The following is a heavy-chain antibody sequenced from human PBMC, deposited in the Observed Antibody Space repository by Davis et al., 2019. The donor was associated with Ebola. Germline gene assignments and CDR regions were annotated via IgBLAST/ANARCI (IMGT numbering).Heavy chain of an antibody. CDR2: INPRGKA. V-gene: IGHV4-34*01. CDR1: GGSLSDYF. Sequence: PSETLSLTCAVDGGSLSDYFWGWIRQPPGKGLEWIGEINPRGKAKYNPSLKSRATLSIDTSRQQISLKLTSLTAADAAVYYCASPHQIRGKDCFDSWGQGTLVTVSS. CDR3: ASPHQIRGKDCFDS. J-gene: IGHJ4*02. D-gene: IGHD2-2*01.